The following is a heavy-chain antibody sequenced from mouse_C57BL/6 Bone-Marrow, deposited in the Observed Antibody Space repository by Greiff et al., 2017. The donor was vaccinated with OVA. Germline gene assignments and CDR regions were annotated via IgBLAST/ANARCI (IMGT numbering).Heavy chain of an antibody. V-gene: IGHV1-85*01. Sequence: QVQLQQSGPELVKPGASVKLSCKASGYTFTGYDINWVKQRPGQGLEWIGWIYPRSGSTKYNQKFKGKATLTVDTSSSPAYLELHSLTSEDSAVYFYARGSWGYYFDYWGQGTTLTVSS. CDR2: IYPRSGST. J-gene: IGHJ2*01. CDR1: GYTFTGYD. CDR3: ARGSWGYYFDY. D-gene: IGHD4-1*01.